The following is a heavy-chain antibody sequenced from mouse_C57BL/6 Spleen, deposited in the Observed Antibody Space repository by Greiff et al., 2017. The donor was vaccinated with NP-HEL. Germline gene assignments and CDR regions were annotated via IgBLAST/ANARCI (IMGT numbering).Heavy chain of an antibody. CDR3: ASEVDAPFAY. Sequence: QVQLQQSGPGLVAPSQSLSITCTVSGFSLTSYGVDWVRQSPGKGLEWLGVIWGVGSTNYNSALKSRLSISKDNSKSQVFLKMNSLQTDDTAMYYCASEVDAPFAYWGQGTLVTVSA. CDR1: GFSLTSYG. CDR2: IWGVGST. J-gene: IGHJ3*01. V-gene: IGHV2-6*01.